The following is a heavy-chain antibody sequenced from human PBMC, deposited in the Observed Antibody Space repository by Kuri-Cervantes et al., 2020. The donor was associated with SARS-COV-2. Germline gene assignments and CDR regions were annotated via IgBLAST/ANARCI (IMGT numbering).Heavy chain of an antibody. J-gene: IGHJ6*03. CDR2: IYHSGST. Sequence: SGTLSLTCTVSGYSISSGYYWGWIRQPPGKGLEWIGSIYHSGSTYYNPSLKSRVTISVDTSKNQFSLKLSSVTAADTAVYYCARNSGYSSGWFYYYYYMDVWGKGTTVTVSS. CDR1: GYSISSGYY. V-gene: IGHV4-38-2*02. D-gene: IGHD6-19*01. CDR3: ARNSGYSSGWFYYYYYMDV.